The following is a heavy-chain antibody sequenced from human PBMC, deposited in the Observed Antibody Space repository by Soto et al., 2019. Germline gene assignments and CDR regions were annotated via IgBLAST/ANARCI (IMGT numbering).Heavy chain of an antibody. V-gene: IGHV1-8*01. CDR3: ARERRRYYDFWSGYYTGIGGGMDV. CDR1: GYTFTSYD. J-gene: IGHJ6*03. Sequence: ASVKASCKASGYTFTSYDINWVRQATGQGLEWMGWMNPNSGNTGYAQKFQGRVTMTRNTSISTAYMELSSLRSEDTAVYYCARERRRYYDFWSGYYTGIGGGMDVWGKGTTVTVS. D-gene: IGHD3-3*01. CDR2: MNPNSGNT.